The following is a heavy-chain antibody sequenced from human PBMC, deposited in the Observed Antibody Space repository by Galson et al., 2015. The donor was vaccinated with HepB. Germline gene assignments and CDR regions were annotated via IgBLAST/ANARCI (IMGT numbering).Heavy chain of an antibody. J-gene: IGHJ3*02. CDR2: MSGSGIST. D-gene: IGHD2-21*02. V-gene: IGHV3-23*01. CDR3: AKDRGANCGGYCSWGASDI. CDR1: GFTLSSYA. Sequence: SLRLSCAASGFTLSSYAMSWVRQAPGKGLEWVSGMSGSGISTYYAGSVKGRFILSRDSSKNTLYLQVNSLRAEDTAVYYCAKDRGANCGGYCSWGASDIWGQGTMVTVSS.